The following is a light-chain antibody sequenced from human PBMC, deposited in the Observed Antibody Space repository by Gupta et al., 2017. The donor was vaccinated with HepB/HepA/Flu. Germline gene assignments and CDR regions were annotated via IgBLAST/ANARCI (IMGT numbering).Light chain of an antibody. V-gene: IGLV2-14*03. Sequence: QSALTQPASVSGSPGQSITISCTAPSSDVGGYNYVSWYQQHPGKAPKLMIYDVSNRPSGVSNRFSGSKSGNTASLTISGLQAEDEADYYCSSYTSSSTKVFGTGTKVTVL. J-gene: IGLJ1*01. CDR2: DVS. CDR3: SSYTSSSTKV. CDR1: SSDVGGYNY.